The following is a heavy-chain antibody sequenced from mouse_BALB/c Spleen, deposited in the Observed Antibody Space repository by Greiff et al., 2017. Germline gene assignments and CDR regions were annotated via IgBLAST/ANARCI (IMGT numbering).Heavy chain of an antibody. CDR2: ISSGSSTI. J-gene: IGHJ4*01. CDR1: GFTFSSFG. Sequence: EVKVEESGGGLVQPGGSRKLSCAASGFTFSSFGMHWVRQAPEKGLEWVAYISSGSSTIYYADTVKGRFTISRDNPKNTLFLQMPSLRSEDTAMYYCARIYDGYTSMDYWGQGTSVTVSS. D-gene: IGHD2-3*01. V-gene: IGHV5-17*02. CDR3: ARIYDGYTSMDY.